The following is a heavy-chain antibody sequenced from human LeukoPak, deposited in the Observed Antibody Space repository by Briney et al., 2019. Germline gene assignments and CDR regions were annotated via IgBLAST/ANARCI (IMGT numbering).Heavy chain of an antibody. Sequence: SETLSLTCTVSGGSISSYYWSWIRQPPGKGLEWIGYIYYSGSTNYNPSLKSRVTISVDTSKNQFSLKLSSVTAADTAEYYCARRPAYYYDSSVYYVDYWGQGTLVTVSS. D-gene: IGHD3-22*01. J-gene: IGHJ4*02. CDR2: IYYSGST. CDR1: GGSISSYY. V-gene: IGHV4-59*08. CDR3: ARRPAYYYDSSVYYVDY.